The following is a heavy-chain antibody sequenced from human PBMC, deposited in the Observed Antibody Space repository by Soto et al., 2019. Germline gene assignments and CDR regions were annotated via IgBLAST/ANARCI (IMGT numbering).Heavy chain of an antibody. Sequence: EVQLLESGGGLVQPGGSLRLSCTASGFTFSSYAMNWVRQALGKGLEWVSVISGSGGSTYYADSVKGRFTISRDNSKNKLYLQMNSLRAEDTAVYYCASRTSGWYFDYWGQGTLVTVSS. CDR1: GFTFSSYA. CDR3: ASRTSGWYFDY. J-gene: IGHJ4*02. V-gene: IGHV3-23*01. CDR2: ISGSGGST. D-gene: IGHD6-19*01.